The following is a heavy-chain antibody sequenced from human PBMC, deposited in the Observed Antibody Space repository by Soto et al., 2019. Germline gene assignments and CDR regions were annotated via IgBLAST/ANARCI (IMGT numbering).Heavy chain of an antibody. CDR2: ISSSSSYI. CDR3: AINVDSGSYFPFDY. D-gene: IGHD3-10*01. J-gene: IGHJ4*02. Sequence: GGSLRLSCAASGFTFSSYSMNWVRQAPGKGLEWVSSISSSSSYIYYADSVKGRFTISRDNAKNSLYLQMNSLRAEDTAVYYCAINVDSGSYFPFDYWGQGTLVTVSS. V-gene: IGHV3-21*01. CDR1: GFTFSSYS.